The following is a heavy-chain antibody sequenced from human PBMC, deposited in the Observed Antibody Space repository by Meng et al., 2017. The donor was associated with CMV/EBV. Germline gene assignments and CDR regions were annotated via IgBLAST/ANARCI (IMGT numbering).Heavy chain of an antibody. D-gene: IGHD3-3*01. CDR3: ARGSRRLPRFNWFDP. Sequence: QLQAPGPGLVKPSETRSLTCNVSGGSISSYYWSWIRQPAGKGLEWIGRIYTSGSTNYNPSLKSRVTISVDTSKNQFSLKLSSVTAADTAVYYCARGSRRLPRFNWFDPWGQGTLVTVSS. V-gene: IGHV4-4*07. CDR1: GGSISSYY. CDR2: IYTSGST. J-gene: IGHJ5*02.